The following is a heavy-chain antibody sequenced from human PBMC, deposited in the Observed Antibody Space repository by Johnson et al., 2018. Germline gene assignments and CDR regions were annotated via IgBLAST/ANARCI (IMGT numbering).Heavy chain of an antibody. Sequence: VQLVQSGGGLVQPGGSLRLSCAASGFTFSSYWMSWVRQAPGKGLEWVANIKQDGSEKYYVDSGKGRFTISRDNAKNALYLQMNSLRAEDTAVYYCARQYHGDYARSMDVSGKGTTVTVSS. D-gene: IGHD4-17*01. CDR3: ARQYHGDYARSMDV. V-gene: IGHV3-7*03. J-gene: IGHJ6*03. CDR2: IKQDGSEK. CDR1: GFTFSSYW.